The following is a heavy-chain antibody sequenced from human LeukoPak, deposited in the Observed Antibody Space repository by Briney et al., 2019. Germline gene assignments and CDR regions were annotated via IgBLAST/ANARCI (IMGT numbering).Heavy chain of an antibody. CDR3: ATIKRGSIFGYFDF. CDR1: GGSISSHY. Sequence: SETLSLACTVSGGSISSHYWSWIRQPPGKGLEWIAYLFDSVNTKDNPSLQSRLTLSADTSKNRFSLRLSSVTAADTAVYYCATIKRGSIFGYFDFWGQGIKVTVSS. D-gene: IGHD5-18*01. V-gene: IGHV4-59*11. CDR2: LFDSVNT. J-gene: IGHJ4*02.